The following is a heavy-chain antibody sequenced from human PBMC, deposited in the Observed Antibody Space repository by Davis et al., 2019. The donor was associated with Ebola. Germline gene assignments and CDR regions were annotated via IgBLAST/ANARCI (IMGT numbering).Heavy chain of an antibody. J-gene: IGHJ4*02. CDR1: GYIFSNFG. Sequence: ASVKVSCKASGYIFSNFGINWVRQAPGQGLEWMGRISVYHGDTNYAQKFQGRVTMTTETSTKTAYLELRSLRLDDTAVYYCVRGGGPRVVVAADHDYWGQGTLVTVSS. CDR2: ISVYHGDT. CDR3: VRGGGPRVVVAADHDY. V-gene: IGHV1-18*01. D-gene: IGHD2-15*01.